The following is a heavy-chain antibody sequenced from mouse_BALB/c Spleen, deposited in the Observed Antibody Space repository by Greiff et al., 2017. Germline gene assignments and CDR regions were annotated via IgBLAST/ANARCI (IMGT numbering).Heavy chain of an antibody. CDR2: IYPGDGDT. D-gene: IGHD2-14*01. J-gene: IGHJ2*01. CDR1: GYAFSSYW. CDR3: ARGTIGTTGYYFDY. V-gene: IGHV1-80*01. Sequence: QVHVKQSGAELVRPGSSVKISCKASGYAFSSYWMNWVKQRPGQGLEWIGQIYPGDGDTNYNGKFKGKATLTADKSSSTAYMQLSSLTSEDSAVYFCARGTIGTTGYYFDYWGQGTTLTVSS.